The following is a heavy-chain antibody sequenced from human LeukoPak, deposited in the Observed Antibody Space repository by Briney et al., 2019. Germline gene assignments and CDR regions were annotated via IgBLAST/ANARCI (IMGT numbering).Heavy chain of an antibody. CDR2: ISSSSSYI. Sequence: GGSLRLSCAASGFTFSSYSMNWVRQAPGKGLEWVSSISSSSSYIYYADSVKGRFTISRDNDKNSLYLQMNSLRAEDTAVYYCARDCRVWPYYFDYWGQGTLVTVSS. D-gene: IGHD2-15*01. V-gene: IGHV3-21*01. J-gene: IGHJ4*02. CDR3: ARDCRVWPYYFDY. CDR1: GFTFSSYS.